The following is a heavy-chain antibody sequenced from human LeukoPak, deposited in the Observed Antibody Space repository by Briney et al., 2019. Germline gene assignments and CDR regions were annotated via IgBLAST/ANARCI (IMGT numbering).Heavy chain of an antibody. V-gene: IGHV1-69*04. J-gene: IGHJ6*02. CDR3: ARDGVTTVTRTGSPSYYYDGMDV. CDR2: IIPIIGIA. Sequence: SVKVSCKASGGTFTSYAISWVRQAAGQGREWMGRIIPIIGIANYAQKFQGRVTITSDNSTRTAYMELSRLGSEDTAVYYCARDGVTTVTRTGSPSYYYDGMDVWGQGTTVTVSS. CDR1: GGTFTSYA. D-gene: IGHD4-11*01.